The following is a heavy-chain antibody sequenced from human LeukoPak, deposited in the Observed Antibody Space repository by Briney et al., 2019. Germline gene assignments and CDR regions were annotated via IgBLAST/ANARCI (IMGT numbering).Heavy chain of an antibody. CDR1: GYTFTSYG. CDR2: ISAYNGNT. CDR3: ARVTAVVPAAPYYFDY. V-gene: IGHV1-18*01. Sequence: ASVKVSCKASGYTFTSYGISWVRQAPGQGLEWMGWISAYNGNTNYAQKLQGRVTMTIDTSTSTAYMELRSLRSDDTAVYYCARVTAVVPAAPYYFDYWGQGTLVTVSS. D-gene: IGHD2-2*01. J-gene: IGHJ4*02.